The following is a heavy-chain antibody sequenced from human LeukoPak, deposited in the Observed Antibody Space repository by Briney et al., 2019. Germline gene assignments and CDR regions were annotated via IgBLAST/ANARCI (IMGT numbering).Heavy chain of an antibody. CDR2: IYYSGST. D-gene: IGHD3-22*01. Sequence: SETLSLTCTVSGGSISSSSYYWGWIRQPPGKGLEWIGSIYYSGSTYYNPSLKSRVTISVDTSKNQFSLKLSSVTAADTAVYYCATYHSSGLDYWGQGTLVTVSS. CDR1: GGSISSSSYY. J-gene: IGHJ4*02. CDR3: ATYHSSGLDY. V-gene: IGHV4-39*07.